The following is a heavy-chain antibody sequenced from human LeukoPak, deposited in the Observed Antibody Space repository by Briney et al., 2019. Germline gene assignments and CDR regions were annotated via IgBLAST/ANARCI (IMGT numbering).Heavy chain of an antibody. D-gene: IGHD6-13*01. CDR2: INPNSDGT. J-gene: IGHJ5*02. CDR1: GYTFTGYY. CDR3: ARDRRKSSSYWLDP. V-gene: IGHV1-2*02. Sequence: ASVKVSCKASGYTFTGYYMHWVRQAPGQGLEWMGWINPNSDGTNYAQNFQGRVTMTRDTSISTAYMELSRLRSDDTAVYYCARDRRKSSSYWLDPWGQGTLVTVSS.